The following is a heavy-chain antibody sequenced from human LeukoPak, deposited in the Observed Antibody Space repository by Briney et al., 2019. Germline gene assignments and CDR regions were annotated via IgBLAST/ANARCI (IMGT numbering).Heavy chain of an antibody. CDR1: GFTFSSYS. V-gene: IGHV3-48*01. CDR2: ITSSSSTI. Sequence: GGSLRLSCAASGFTFSSYSMNWVRQAPGKGLEWLSYITSSSSTIYYADSVKGRFTISRDNAKNSLYLQMNSLRAEDTAVYYCARDQPSGYCSGGTCYSFDCWGQGTLVTVSS. CDR3: ARDQPSGYCSGGTCYSFDC. D-gene: IGHD2-15*01. J-gene: IGHJ4*02.